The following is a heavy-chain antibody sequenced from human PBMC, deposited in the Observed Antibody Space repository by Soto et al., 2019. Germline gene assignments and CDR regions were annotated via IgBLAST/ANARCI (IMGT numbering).Heavy chain of an antibody. J-gene: IGHJ5*02. V-gene: IGHV3-21*01. CDR2: ITTSSAYI. D-gene: IGHD2-21*01. Sequence: EVQLVESGGGLVKPGGSLRLSCAASGFTFNTYDMNWVRQAPGKGLEWVSSITTSSAYIYYADSLKGRITISRDNAKNSLFLQMNSLGAEDTAVYYCVRSGTARLLRHSWFDTWGQGTVVTVSS. CDR1: GFTFNTYD. CDR3: VRSGTARLLRHSWFDT.